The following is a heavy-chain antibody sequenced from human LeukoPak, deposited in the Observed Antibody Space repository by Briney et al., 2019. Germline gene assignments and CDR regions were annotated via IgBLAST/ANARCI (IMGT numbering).Heavy chain of an antibody. Sequence: GGSLRLSCAASGFTLSSYWMSWVRQAPGKGLEWVANIKQDGTEKYYVDSVKGRFTISRDNAKNSLYLQMNSLRAEDTAVYYCASHTLTVDQYFFDCWGQGTLVTVSS. CDR3: ASHTLTVDQYFFDC. V-gene: IGHV3-7*03. CDR1: GFTLSSYW. CDR2: IKQDGTEK. D-gene: IGHD3-22*01. J-gene: IGHJ4*02.